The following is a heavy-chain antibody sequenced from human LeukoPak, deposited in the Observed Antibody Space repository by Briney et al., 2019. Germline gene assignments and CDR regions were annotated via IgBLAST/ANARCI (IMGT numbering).Heavy chain of an antibody. CDR3: AKDGGSYWSVYYFDY. V-gene: IGHV3-23*01. CDR1: GFTFSSYG. Sequence: GGTLRLSCAASGFTFSSYGMSWVRQAPGKGLEWVSAISGSGGSTYYADSVKGRFTISRDNSKNTLCLQMNSLRAEDTAVYYCAKDGGSYWSVYYFDYWGQGTLVTVSS. D-gene: IGHD1-26*01. CDR2: ISGSGGST. J-gene: IGHJ4*02.